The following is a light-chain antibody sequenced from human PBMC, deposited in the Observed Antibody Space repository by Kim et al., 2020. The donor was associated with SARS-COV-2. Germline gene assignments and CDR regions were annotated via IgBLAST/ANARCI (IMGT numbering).Light chain of an antibody. CDR1: QGISNY. Sequence: AYVGDRGTVTCRASQGISNYLAWYQQKPGEVPRLLIYTASALQSGVPYRFSGSGSGTDFALTISSLQPENVATYFGQKYDSAPWTFGQGTKVDIK. CDR3: QKYDSAPWT. V-gene: IGKV1-27*01. CDR2: TAS. J-gene: IGKJ1*01.